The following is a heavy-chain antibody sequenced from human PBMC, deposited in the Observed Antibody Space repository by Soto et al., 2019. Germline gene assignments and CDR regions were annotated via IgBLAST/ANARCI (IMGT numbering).Heavy chain of an antibody. Sequence: PSETLSLTCTVSGGSISTYSWSWIRQPAGKGLEWIGRIYTTGSTNYSPSLKSRVTMSVDTAKNQFSLKLSSVTAADTAVYYCARDGSGSYSPYFDYWGQGTLVTVSP. CDR2: IYTTGST. CDR1: GGSISTYS. V-gene: IGHV4-4*07. D-gene: IGHD3-10*01. CDR3: ARDGSGSYSPYFDY. J-gene: IGHJ4*02.